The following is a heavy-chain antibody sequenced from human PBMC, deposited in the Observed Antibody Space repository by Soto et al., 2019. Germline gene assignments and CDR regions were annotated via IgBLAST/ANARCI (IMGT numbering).Heavy chain of an antibody. CDR1: GYTFTSYG. D-gene: IGHD1-26*01. CDR3: ARTSGSYSTHLPGHFDY. V-gene: IGHV1-18*01. Sequence: QVQLVQSGAEVKKPGASVKVSCKASGYTFTSYGISWVRQAPGQGLEWMGWISAYNGNTNYAQKLQGRVTMTTDTSTSTAYMELRSLRSDDTAGYYCARTSGSYSTHLPGHFDYWGQGNLVTVSS. CDR2: ISAYNGNT. J-gene: IGHJ4*02.